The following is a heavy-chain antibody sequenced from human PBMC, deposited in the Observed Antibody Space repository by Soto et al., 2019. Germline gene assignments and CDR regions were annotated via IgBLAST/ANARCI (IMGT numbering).Heavy chain of an antibody. J-gene: IGHJ6*02. CDR1: AGSVRGYC. V-gene: IGHV4-34*01. D-gene: IGHD3-3*01. CDR3: GRRPHVSRGFWSGYEGGHYHYCMDL. Sequence: SETMSLTCTVYAGSVRGYCWCWIRQPPGEGLVWVGAITHSGSSNYSPALKCRVIISVDTSKNQFSLKLRSVTAAHTAGHYWGRRPHVSRGFWSGYEGGHYHYCMDLWVQVPTVTLAS. CDR2: ITHSGSS.